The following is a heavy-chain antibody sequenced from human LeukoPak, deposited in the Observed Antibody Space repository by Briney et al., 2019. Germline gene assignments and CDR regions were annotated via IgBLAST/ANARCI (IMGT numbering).Heavy chain of an antibody. D-gene: IGHD1-26*01. J-gene: IGHJ5*02. Sequence: SGTLSLTCAVSGGSISSSNWWSWVRQPPGKGLEWIGEIHHSGSTNYNPSLKSRVTISVDKSKNQFSLKLSSVTAADTAVYYCARGGGSYFNWFDPWGQGTLVTVSS. CDR3: ARGGGSYFNWFDP. V-gene: IGHV4-4*02. CDR1: GGSISSSNW. CDR2: IHHSGST.